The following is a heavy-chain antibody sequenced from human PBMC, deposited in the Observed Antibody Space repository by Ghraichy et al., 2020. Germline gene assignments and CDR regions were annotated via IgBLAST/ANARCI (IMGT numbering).Heavy chain of an antibody. J-gene: IGHJ5*02. CDR2: IDEG. CDR1: GFSLNEPRMG. D-gene: IGHD5-12*01. CDR3: ARGLSGYGGYDS. V-gene: IGHV2-26*01. Sequence: SGPTLVKPTETLTLTCTVSGFSLNEPRMGVGWIRQPPGKALEWLVYIDEGPYSRVLNSRVTISKDTSKSQVVLTMANMDPGDTATYYCARGLSGYGGYDSWGQGTLVTVSS.